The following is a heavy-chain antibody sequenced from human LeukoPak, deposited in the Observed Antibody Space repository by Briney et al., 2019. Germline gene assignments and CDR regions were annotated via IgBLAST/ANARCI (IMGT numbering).Heavy chain of an antibody. CDR1: GFSFSNYT. CDR2: ISSSSSYI. D-gene: IGHD1-26*01. J-gene: IGHJ4*02. CDR3: ARVGSRGYYFDY. V-gene: IGHV3-21*01. Sequence: GGSLRLSCAASGFSFSNYTMNWVRQAPGKGLEWVSSISSSSSYIYNADSVKGRFTISRDNAKNSLYLQMNSLTAEDTAVFYCARVGSRGYYFDYWGQGTLVSVSS.